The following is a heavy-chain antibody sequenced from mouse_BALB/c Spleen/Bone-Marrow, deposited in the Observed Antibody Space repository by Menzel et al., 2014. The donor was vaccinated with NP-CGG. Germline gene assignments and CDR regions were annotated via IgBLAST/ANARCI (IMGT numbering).Heavy chain of an antibody. CDR3: ARPRQLGLPYYFDY. D-gene: IGHD3-2*01. J-gene: IGHJ2*01. Sequence: HLVESGPELVKPGASVKMSCKASGYTFTSYVMHWVKQKPGQGLEWIGYINPYNDGTKYNEKFKGKATLTSDKSSSTAYMELSSLTSEDSAVHYCARPRQLGLPYYFDYWGQGTTLTVSS. CDR1: GYTFTSYV. CDR2: INPYNDGT. V-gene: IGHV1-14*01.